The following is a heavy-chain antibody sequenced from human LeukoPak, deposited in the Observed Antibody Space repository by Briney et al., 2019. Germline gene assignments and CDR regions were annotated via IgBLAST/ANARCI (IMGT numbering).Heavy chain of an antibody. J-gene: IGHJ4*02. CDR3: ARGHSYFDY. Sequence: PSETLSLTCTVSDGSITSDYWTWIRQAPGKGLEWIGYFHYSGTTVYNPSLKSRITMSLDTSKNHFSLKLTSVTTADTAVYYCARGHSYFDYWGQGTLVTVSS. CDR1: DGSITSDY. V-gene: IGHV4-59*01. CDR2: FHYSGTT.